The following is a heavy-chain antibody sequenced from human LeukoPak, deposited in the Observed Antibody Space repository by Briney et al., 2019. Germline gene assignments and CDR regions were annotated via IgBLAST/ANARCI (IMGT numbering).Heavy chain of an antibody. CDR3: ANSRYDSSGYYGIIGY. D-gene: IGHD3-22*01. CDR2: ISWNSGSI. V-gene: IGHV3-9*01. Sequence: GGSLRLSCAASGFTFDDYAMHWVRQAPGEGLEWVSGISWNSGSIGYADSVKGRFTISRDNAKNSLYLQMNSLRAEDTAVYYCANSRYDSSGYYGIIGYWGQGTLVTVSS. J-gene: IGHJ4*02. CDR1: GFTFDDYA.